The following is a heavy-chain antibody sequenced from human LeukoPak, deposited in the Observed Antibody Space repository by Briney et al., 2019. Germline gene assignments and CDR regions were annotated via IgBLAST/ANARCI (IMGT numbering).Heavy chain of an antibody. Sequence: SETLSLTCTVSGGSISNSTYYWGWIRQPPGKGLEWIGNIYNSGNTYYSPSLKSRVTISVDPSKNQFSLKLTSVTAADTAVYYCARRGASSNWFDPWGQGTLVTVSS. J-gene: IGHJ5*02. CDR2: IYNSGNT. D-gene: IGHD1-26*01. CDR1: GGSISNSTYY. CDR3: ARRGASSNWFDP. V-gene: IGHV4-39*01.